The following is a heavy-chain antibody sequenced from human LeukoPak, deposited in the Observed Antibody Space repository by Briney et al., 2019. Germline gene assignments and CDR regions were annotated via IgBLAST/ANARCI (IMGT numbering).Heavy chain of an antibody. CDR1: GFTFSSYS. D-gene: IGHD5-18*01. CDR3: ARAKDTAMVNDAFDI. Sequence: NPGGSLRLSCAASGFTFSSYSMNWVRQAPGKGLEWVSSISSSSSYIYYADSVKGRFTISRDNAKNSLYLQMNSLRAEDTAVYYCARAKDTAMVNDAFDIWGQGTMVTVSS. V-gene: IGHV3-21*01. J-gene: IGHJ3*02. CDR2: ISSSSSYI.